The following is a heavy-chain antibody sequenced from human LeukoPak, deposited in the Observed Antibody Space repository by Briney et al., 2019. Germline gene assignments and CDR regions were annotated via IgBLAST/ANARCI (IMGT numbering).Heavy chain of an antibody. CDR2: LSSDGRDP. CDR1: GFTFSNYW. CDR3: ARGVYEEDVTY. V-gene: IGHV3-74*01. J-gene: IGHJ4*02. Sequence: GGSLRLSCAASGFTFSNYWMHWVRQAPGKGLVWVSRLSSDGRDPSYADSVKGRFTISRDNAKNTLYMQMNSLRAEDTAVYYCARGVYEEDVTYWGQGTLVSVSS. D-gene: IGHD2-8*01.